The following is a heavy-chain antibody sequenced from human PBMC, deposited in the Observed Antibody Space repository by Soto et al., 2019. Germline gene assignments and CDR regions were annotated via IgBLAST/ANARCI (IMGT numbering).Heavy chain of an antibody. D-gene: IGHD2-2*01. Sequence: QVQLQESGPGLVKPSQTLSLTCTVSGGSISSGDYYWSWIRQPPGKGLEWIGYIYYSGSTYYHPSLKSRVTISVDTSKNQSSLKLSSVTAADTAVYYCARDQRDSVLVPAANRPEFYYYYGMDVWGQGTTVTVS. CDR3: ARDQRDSVLVPAANRPEFYYYYGMDV. CDR1: GGSISSGDYY. J-gene: IGHJ6*02. V-gene: IGHV4-30-4*08. CDR2: IYYSGST.